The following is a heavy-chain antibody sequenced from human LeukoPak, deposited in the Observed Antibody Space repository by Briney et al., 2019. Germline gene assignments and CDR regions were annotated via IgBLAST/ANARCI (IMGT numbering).Heavy chain of an antibody. D-gene: IGHD1-26*01. Sequence: GGSLRLSCAASGFTFSSYAMHWVRQAPGKGLEWVAVVSYDGSNKYYADSVKGRFTISIDNSKNTLYLQMNSLRAEDTAVYYCAKVRGSYWEYYFDYWGQGTLVTVSS. CDR2: VSYDGSNK. V-gene: IGHV3-30*04. CDR1: GFTFSSYA. J-gene: IGHJ4*02. CDR3: AKVRGSYWEYYFDY.